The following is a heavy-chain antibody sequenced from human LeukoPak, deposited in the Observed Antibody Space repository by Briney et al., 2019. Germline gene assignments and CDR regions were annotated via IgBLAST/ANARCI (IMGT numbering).Heavy chain of an antibody. V-gene: IGHV1-18*01. Sequence: ASVNVSCKSSGYTFTSYGISWVRQAPGQGLEWMGWISAYNGNTNYPQKLQDRVTMTTDTSTSTAYLELRSLRSDDRAVYYCARYGYDILTGYYVWGQGTLDTVSS. J-gene: IGHJ4*02. CDR2: ISAYNGNT. D-gene: IGHD3-9*01. CDR1: GYTFTSYG. CDR3: ARYGYDILTGYYV.